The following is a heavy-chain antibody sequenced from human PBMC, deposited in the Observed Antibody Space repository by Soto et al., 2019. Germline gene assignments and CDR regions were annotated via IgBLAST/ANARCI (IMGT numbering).Heavy chain of an antibody. Sequence: SGPTLVNPTQTLTLTCTFSGFSLSTSGVGVGWIRQPPGKALEWLALIYWNDDKRYSPSLKSRLTITKDTSKNQVVPTMTNMDPVDTATYYCAHSPRAPTYYYDSSGQPFDPWGQGTLVTVSS. V-gene: IGHV2-5*01. J-gene: IGHJ5*02. CDR1: GFSLSTSGVG. CDR3: AHSPRAPTYYYDSSGQPFDP. D-gene: IGHD3-22*01. CDR2: IYWNDDK.